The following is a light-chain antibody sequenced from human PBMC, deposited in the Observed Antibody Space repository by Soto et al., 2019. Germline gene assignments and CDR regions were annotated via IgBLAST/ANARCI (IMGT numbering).Light chain of an antibody. CDR3: QQRSNWPRT. J-gene: IGKJ1*01. CDR2: DAS. V-gene: IGKV3-11*01. Sequence: EIVLTQSPATLSLSPGERATLSCRASQSVSSYLAWYQQKPGQAPRLLIYDASNRATGIPARFSGSGSGTDFPLTISSLEPEDFAVYYCQQRSNWPRTFGQGTTVEIK. CDR1: QSVSSY.